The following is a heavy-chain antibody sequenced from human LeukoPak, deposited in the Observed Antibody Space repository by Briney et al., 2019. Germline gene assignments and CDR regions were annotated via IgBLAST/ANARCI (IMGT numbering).Heavy chain of an antibody. CDR2: VYTSGST. Sequence: PSETLSLTCTVSGGSISSYYWSWIRQPAGKGLEWIGRVYTSGSTNYNPSLKSRVTMSVDTSKNQFSLKLSSVTAADTAVYYCARSPYCSSTSCPPGDDRINWFDPWGQGTLVTVSS. V-gene: IGHV4-4*07. J-gene: IGHJ5*02. CDR1: GGSISSYY. D-gene: IGHD2-2*01. CDR3: ARSPYCSSTSCPPGDDRINWFDP.